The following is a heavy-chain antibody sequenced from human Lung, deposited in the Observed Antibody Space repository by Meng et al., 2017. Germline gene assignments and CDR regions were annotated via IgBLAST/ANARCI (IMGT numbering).Heavy chain of an antibody. Sequence: QVARWGAGLFKPSATLSLTGVVSGGSFSDYYWSWIRQPPGKGLEWIGEINHSGSTNYNPSLESRATISVDTSQNNLSLKLSSVTAADSAVYYCARGPTTMAHDFDYWGQGTLVTVSS. CDR1: GGSFSDYY. CDR2: INHSGST. D-gene: IGHD4-11*01. J-gene: IGHJ4*02. V-gene: IGHV4-34*01. CDR3: ARGPTTMAHDFDY.